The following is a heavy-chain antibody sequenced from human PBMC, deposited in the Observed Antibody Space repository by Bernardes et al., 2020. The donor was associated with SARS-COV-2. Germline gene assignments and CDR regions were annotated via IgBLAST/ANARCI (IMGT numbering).Heavy chain of an antibody. J-gene: IGHJ3*02. D-gene: IGHD1-26*01. CDR3: ARSGGGANDAFDI. V-gene: IGHV4-39*01. Sequence: SETLSLTRTVSGGSISSSSYYWGWIRQPPGKGLEWIGSIYYSGSTYYNPSLKSRVTISVDTSKNQFSLKLSSVTAADTAVYYCARSGGGANDAFDIWGQGTMVTVSS. CDR2: IYYSGST. CDR1: GGSISSSSYY.